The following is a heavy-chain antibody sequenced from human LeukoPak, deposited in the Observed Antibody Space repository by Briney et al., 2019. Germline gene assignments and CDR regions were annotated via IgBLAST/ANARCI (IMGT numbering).Heavy chain of an antibody. CDR2: IYPGDSDI. CDR3: ARHTGEDYYVSGTYILDV. Sequence: GESLKISCKGSGYSFTSYWIGWVRQMPGKGLEWMGIIYPGDSDIRYSPSFQGQVTISADKSINTAYLQWSGLKASDTAMYYCARHTGEDYYVSGTYILDVWGQGTTVTVSS. D-gene: IGHD3-10*01. CDR1: GYSFTSYW. V-gene: IGHV5-51*01. J-gene: IGHJ6*02.